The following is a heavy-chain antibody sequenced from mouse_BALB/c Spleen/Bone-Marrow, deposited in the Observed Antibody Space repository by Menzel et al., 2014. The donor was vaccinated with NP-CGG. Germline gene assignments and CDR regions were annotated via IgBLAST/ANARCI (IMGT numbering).Heavy chain of an antibody. CDR3: SRLGYYGGFAY. D-gene: IGHD2-3*01. Sequence: EVQRVESGGGLVHPGGSLKLSCAASGFDFSRYWMGWVRQAPGKGLEWIGEINPDSSTINYTPTLKDKFIISRDNAKNTLYLQMSKVRSEDTALYYCSRLGYYGGFAYWGRGTLVTVSA. V-gene: IGHV4-1*02. CDR2: INPDSSTI. CDR1: GFDFSRYW. J-gene: IGHJ3*01.